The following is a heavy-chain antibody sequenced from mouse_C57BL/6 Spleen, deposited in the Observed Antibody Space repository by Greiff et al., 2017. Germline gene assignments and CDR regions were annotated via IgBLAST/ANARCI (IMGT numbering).Heavy chain of an antibody. CDR1: GYTFTSYW. V-gene: IGHV1-53*01. Sequence: QVQLQQPGTELVKPGASVKLSCKASGYTFTSYWMHWVKQRPGQGLEWIGNINPSNGGTNYNEKFKSKDTLTVDKSSSTAYMQLSSLTSEDSAVYYCAPQAYYSNYPYYFGYWGQVTTLTVSS. CDR2: INPSNGGT. D-gene: IGHD2-5*01. CDR3: APQAYYSNYPYYFGY. J-gene: IGHJ2*01.